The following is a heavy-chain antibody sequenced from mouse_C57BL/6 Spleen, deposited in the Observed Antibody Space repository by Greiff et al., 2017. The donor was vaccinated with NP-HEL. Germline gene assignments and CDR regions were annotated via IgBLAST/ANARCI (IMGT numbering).Heavy chain of an antibody. V-gene: IGHV2-2*01. J-gene: IGHJ3*01. CDR2: IWSGGST. CDR3: ARNYDDYDRILAY. CDR1: GFSLTSYG. Sequence: QVQLKQSGPGLVQPSQSLSITCTVSGFSLTSYGVHWVRQSPGKGLEWLGVIWSGGSTDYNAAFISRLSISKDNSKSQVFFKMNSLQADDTAIYYCARNYDDYDRILAYWGQGTLVTVSA. D-gene: IGHD2-4*01.